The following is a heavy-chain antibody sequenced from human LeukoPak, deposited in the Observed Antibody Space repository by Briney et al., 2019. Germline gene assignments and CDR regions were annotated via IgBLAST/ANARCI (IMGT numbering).Heavy chain of an antibody. Sequence: CASVNVSCKASGYTFTSYYMDGVPQAPGQGHECMGIINPSGGSTSYAQKCQGRVTMTRDMSTSTVYMELSSLRSEDTAVYYCARDLAGYYYDSSGYVFDYWGQGTLVSVSS. CDR3: ARDLAGYYYDSSGYVFDY. V-gene: IGHV1-46*01. D-gene: IGHD3-22*01. CDR2: INPSGGST. CDR1: GYTFTSYY. J-gene: IGHJ4*02.